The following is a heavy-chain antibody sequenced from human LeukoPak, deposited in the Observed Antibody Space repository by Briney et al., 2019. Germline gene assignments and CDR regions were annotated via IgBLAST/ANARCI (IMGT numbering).Heavy chain of an antibody. D-gene: IGHD6-13*01. CDR3: ARGPRYSFY. CDR2: IYIDGTT. Sequence: GGSLRLSCAASGFIVSHNYMTWVRQAPGKGLEWISVIYIDGTTYYADSVKGRFTISRDQANNTLYLQMYTLRDEDTAVYYCARGPRYSFYWGQGTLVSVSS. V-gene: IGHV3-53*01. CDR1: GFIVSHNY. J-gene: IGHJ4*02.